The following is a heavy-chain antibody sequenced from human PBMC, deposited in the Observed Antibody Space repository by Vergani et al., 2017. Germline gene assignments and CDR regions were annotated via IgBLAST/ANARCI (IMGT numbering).Heavy chain of an antibody. CDR2: INPNSGGT. D-gene: IGHD6-13*01. J-gene: IGHJ5*02. CDR1: GGTFSSYA. Sequence: QVQLVQSGAEVKKPGSSVKVSCKASGGTFSSYAISWVRQAPGQGLEWMGGINPNSGGTNYAQKFQGRVTMTRDTSISTAYMELSRLRSDDTAVYYCASAAGEYNWFDPWGQGTLVTVSS. CDR3: ASAAGEYNWFDP. V-gene: IGHV1-2*02.